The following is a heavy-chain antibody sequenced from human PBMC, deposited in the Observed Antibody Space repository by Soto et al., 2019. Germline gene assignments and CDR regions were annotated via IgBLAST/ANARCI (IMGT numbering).Heavy chain of an antibody. CDR1: GGSISSYY. V-gene: IGHV4-59*01. CDR3: ARVISDSGSYYLFDY. D-gene: IGHD1-26*01. CDR2: IYYSGST. Sequence: PSETLSGTCTVSGGSISSYYWSWIRQPPGKGLEWIGYIYYSGSTNYNPSLKSRVTISVDTSKNQFSLKLSSVTAADTAVYYCARVISDSGSYYLFDYWGQGTLVTVSS. J-gene: IGHJ4*02.